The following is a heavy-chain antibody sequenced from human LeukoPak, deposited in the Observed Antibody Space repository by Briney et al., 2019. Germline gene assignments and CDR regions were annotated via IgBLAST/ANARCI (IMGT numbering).Heavy chain of an antibody. V-gene: IGHV5-51*01. CDR2: IYPSDSDT. CDR3: AKGYWYFDL. Sequence: GESLKISCKGSGYSFTDYWIGWVRQMPGKGLEWMGIIYPSDSDTKYSPSFQGQVTISVDKSISTAYLQWSSLKTSDSTMYYCAKGYWYFDLWGRGTLLTVSS. CDR1: GYSFTDYW. J-gene: IGHJ2*01.